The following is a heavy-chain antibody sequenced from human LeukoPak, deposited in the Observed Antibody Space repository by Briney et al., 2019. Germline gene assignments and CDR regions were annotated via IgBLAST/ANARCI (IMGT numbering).Heavy chain of an antibody. CDR1: GGSVNGYY. Sequence: SETLSLTCTVSGGSVNGYYWSWVRRPPGQGLDWVAYIYYTGSSNSNPSLKSRVTISVDTSKNQFSLKLNSVTAADTAVYYCARHHNGGTHYFDYWGQGTLVTVSS. J-gene: IGHJ4*02. D-gene: IGHD4-23*01. CDR3: ARHHNGGTHYFDY. V-gene: IGHV4-59*08. CDR2: IYYTGSS.